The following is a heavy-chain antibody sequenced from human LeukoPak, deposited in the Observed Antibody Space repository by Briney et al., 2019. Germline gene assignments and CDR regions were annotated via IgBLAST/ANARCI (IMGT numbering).Heavy chain of an antibody. CDR2: IIPIFGTA. V-gene: IGHV1-69*05. CDR3: ARDRGLGYLLPLRKFYYFMDV. D-gene: IGHD1-26*01. CDR1: GGTFSSYA. J-gene: IGHJ6*03. Sequence: SVKVSCKASGGTFSSYAISWVRQAPGQGLEWMGGIIPIFGTANYAQKFQGRVKITTDESTSTAYMELSSLRSEDTAVYYCARDRGLGYLLPLRKFYYFMDVWGKGTTVTVSS.